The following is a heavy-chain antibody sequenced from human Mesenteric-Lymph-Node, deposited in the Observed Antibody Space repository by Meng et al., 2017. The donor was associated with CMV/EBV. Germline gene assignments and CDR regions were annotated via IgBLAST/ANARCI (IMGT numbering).Heavy chain of an antibody. D-gene: IGHD5-12*01. Sequence: GSLRLSCTVSGGSISSDNYYWSWIRQPPGKGLEWIGYIYYSGSANYNPSLKSRVTISVDTSKNQFSLKLSSVTAADTAVYYCARGGIVATIGRDYYYYGMDVWGQGTTVTVSS. CDR3: ARGGIVATIGRDYYYYGMDV. J-gene: IGHJ6*02. CDR2: IYYSGSA. CDR1: GGSISSDNYY. V-gene: IGHV4-61*01.